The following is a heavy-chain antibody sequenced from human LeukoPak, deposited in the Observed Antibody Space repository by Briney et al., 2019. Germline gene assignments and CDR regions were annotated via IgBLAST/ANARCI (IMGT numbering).Heavy chain of an antibody. CDR1: GYTFTRYG. D-gene: IGHD2-15*01. CDR2: ISAFNDNT. V-gene: IGHV1-18*01. CDR3: ARVPYCSGGSCYFRSHFDY. J-gene: IGHJ4*02. Sequence: ASVKLSCKASGYTFTRYGISWVRQAPGQGLEWMGWISAFNDNTNYAQKLQGRVTMTTGTSTSTAYMELRSLRSDDTAVYYCARVPYCSGGSCYFRSHFDYWGQGTLVTVSS.